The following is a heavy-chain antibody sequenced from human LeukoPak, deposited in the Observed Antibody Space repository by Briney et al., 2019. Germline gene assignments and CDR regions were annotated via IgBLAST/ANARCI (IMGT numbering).Heavy chain of an antibody. Sequence: GGSLRLSCAASGFTFSDYNMHWVRQVPGKGLESVSYISRSGNIIYYADSVKGRFTISRDNSKNTLYLQMNSLRAEDTAVYYCAKTAQTNVLLWFGELSNAFDIWGQGTMVTVSS. V-gene: IGHV3-48*01. CDR1: GFTFSDYN. CDR2: ISRSGNII. D-gene: IGHD3-10*01. CDR3: AKTAQTNVLLWFGELSNAFDI. J-gene: IGHJ3*02.